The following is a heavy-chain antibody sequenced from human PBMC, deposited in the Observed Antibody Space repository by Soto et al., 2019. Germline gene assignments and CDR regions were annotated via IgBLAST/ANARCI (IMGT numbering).Heavy chain of an antibody. Sequence: QVQLVQSGAEVKKPGASVKVSCKASGYTFTRYDINWVRQATGQGLEWMGWMNPNSGNTGYAQKVQGRVTMTRNTSISTAYMELSSLRSEDTAGSYCAREYSSGWSKDWGQGTLVSVSS. CDR2: MNPNSGNT. CDR3: AREYSSGWSKD. J-gene: IGHJ4*02. CDR1: GYTFTRYD. V-gene: IGHV1-8*01. D-gene: IGHD6-19*01.